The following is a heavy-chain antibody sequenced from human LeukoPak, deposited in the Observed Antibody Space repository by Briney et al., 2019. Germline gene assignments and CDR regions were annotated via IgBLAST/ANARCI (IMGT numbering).Heavy chain of an antibody. Sequence: SETLSLTCTVSGGSISSYYWSWIRQPPGKGLEWIGYIYYSGSTNYSPSLKSRVTISVDTSKNQFSLKLSSVTAADTAVYYCARTDFWSGYYDFDYWGQGTLVTVSS. J-gene: IGHJ4*02. D-gene: IGHD3-3*01. V-gene: IGHV4-59*01. CDR3: ARTDFWSGYYDFDY. CDR1: GGSISSYY. CDR2: IYYSGST.